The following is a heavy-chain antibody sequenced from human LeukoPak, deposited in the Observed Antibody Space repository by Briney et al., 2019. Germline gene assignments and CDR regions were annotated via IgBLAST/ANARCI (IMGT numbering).Heavy chain of an antibody. Sequence: ASVKVSCKASGYTFTSYGISWVRQAPGQGLEWMGWISAYNGNTNYAQKLQGRVTMTTDTSTSTAYMELRSLRSGDTAVYYCARDAGYYGPKPSDYWGQGTLVTVSS. D-gene: IGHD3-10*01. CDR3: ARDAGYYGPKPSDY. V-gene: IGHV1-18*01. J-gene: IGHJ4*02. CDR1: GYTFTSYG. CDR2: ISAYNGNT.